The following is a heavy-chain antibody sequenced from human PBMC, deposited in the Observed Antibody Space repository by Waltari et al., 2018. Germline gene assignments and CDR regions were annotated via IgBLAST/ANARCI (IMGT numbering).Heavy chain of an antibody. J-gene: IGHJ4*02. D-gene: IGHD3-10*01. CDR3: AKDGGILWFGEVNYFFEN. V-gene: IGHV3-9*01. CDR2: INWNSGTI. Sequence: EVQLVESGGGLVQPGRSLRLSCAASGFTFDDYAMHRVRQAPGKGLEWVSGINWNSGTIGYADSVKGRFTISRDSAKNSLFLQMNSLRAEDTALYFCAKDGGILWFGEVNYFFENWGQGTLVTVSS. CDR1: GFTFDDYA.